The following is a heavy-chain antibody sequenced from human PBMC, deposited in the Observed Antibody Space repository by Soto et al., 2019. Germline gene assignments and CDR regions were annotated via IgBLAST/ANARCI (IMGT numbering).Heavy chain of an antibody. CDR3: ERHGSGYRDFDY. CDR1: GGSISSSSYY. Sequence: PSETLSLTCTVSGGSISSSSYYWGWIRQPPGKGLEWIGSIYYSGSTYYNPSLKSRVTISVDTSKNQFSLKLSSVTAADTAVYYCERHGSGYRDFDYWGQGTLVTVSS. V-gene: IGHV4-39*01. CDR2: IYYSGST. J-gene: IGHJ4*02. D-gene: IGHD3-3*01.